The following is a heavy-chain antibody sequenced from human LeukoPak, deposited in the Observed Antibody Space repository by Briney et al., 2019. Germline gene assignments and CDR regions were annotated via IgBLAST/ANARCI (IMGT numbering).Heavy chain of an antibody. CDR2: IYTSGST. CDR1: GGSISSGSYY. Sequence: PSQTLSLTCTVSGGSISSGSYYWSWIRQPAGKGLEWIGRIYTSGSTNYNPSLKSRVTMSVDTSKNQFSLKLSSVTAADTAVYYCASEEGPLTGVLWGQGTLVTASS. D-gene: IGHD7-27*01. J-gene: IGHJ4*02. CDR3: ASEEGPLTGVL. V-gene: IGHV4-61*02.